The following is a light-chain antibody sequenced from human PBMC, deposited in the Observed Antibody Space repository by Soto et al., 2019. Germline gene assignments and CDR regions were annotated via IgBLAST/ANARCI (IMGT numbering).Light chain of an antibody. CDR2: GDN. Sequence: QSVLSQPPSVSGAPGQRITISCTGSSSNIGANYGVHWYRQVPGTAPKLLMSGDNNRPSGVADRFSGSKSGTSASLAITRLQAEDEADYYCQSYDSSLNRVFGTGTKVTVL. CDR3: QSYDSSLNRV. V-gene: IGLV1-40*01. J-gene: IGLJ1*01. CDR1: SSNIGANYG.